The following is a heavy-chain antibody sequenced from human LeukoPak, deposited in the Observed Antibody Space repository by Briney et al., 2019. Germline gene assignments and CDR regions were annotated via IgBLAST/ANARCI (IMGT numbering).Heavy chain of an antibody. D-gene: IGHD6-19*01. CDR1: GDAITSGDDY. V-gene: IGHV4-30-4*01. CDR2: VFFTGST. J-gene: IGHJ4*02. CDR3: ARGDYTVLAGSPFDL. Sequence: SQTLSLTCSVSGDAITSGDDYWNWIRQSPGKGLQWIGYVFFTGSTYYNPSLGSRFTISLDAPKNQFSLRLNSVTAADTAVYYCARGDYTVLAGSPFDLWGRGTLVTVSS.